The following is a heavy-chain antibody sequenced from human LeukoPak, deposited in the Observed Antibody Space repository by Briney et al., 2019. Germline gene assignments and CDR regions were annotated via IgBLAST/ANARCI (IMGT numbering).Heavy chain of an antibody. J-gene: IGHJ5*01. V-gene: IGHV1-2*02. CDR1: GYSFTGYF. CDR2: INPHSGST. CDR3: ARRGLAASSDS. D-gene: IGHD2-15*01. Sequence: ASVKVSCKASGYSFTGYFILWMRQAPGHGLEWLGWINPHSGSTNYAPRFQGRVTSTRDTSINTVYLEVTILRPDDTAIYYCARRGLAASSDSWGQGTLVTVS.